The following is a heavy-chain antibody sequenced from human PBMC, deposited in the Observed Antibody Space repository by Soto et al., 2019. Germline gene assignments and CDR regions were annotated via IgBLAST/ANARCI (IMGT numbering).Heavy chain of an antibody. CDR1: GGSISSYY. V-gene: IGHV4-59*01. CDR2: IYYSGST. D-gene: IGHD1-26*01. J-gene: IGHJ4*02. CDR3: ARGGWELPFDY. Sequence: SETLSLTCTVSGGSISSYYWSWIRQPPGKGLEWIGYIYYSGSTNYNPSLKSRVTISVDTSENQFSLKLSSVTAADTAVYYCARGGWELPFDYWGQGTLVTVSS.